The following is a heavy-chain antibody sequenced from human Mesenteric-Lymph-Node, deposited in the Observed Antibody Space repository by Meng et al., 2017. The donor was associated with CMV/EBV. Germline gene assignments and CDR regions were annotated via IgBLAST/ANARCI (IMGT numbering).Heavy chain of an antibody. D-gene: IGHD3-10*01. CDR1: GFTFSSYG. CDR2: ISSTSNYI. V-gene: IGHV3-21*01. CDR3: ARDRARFGMDV. J-gene: IGHJ6*02. Sequence: GESLKISCAASGFTFSSYGMHWVRQAPGKGLEWVSSISSTSNYIYYADSVKGRFTISRDNAKNSLFLQMNSLRAEDAAMYYCARDRARFGMDVWGQGTTVTVSS.